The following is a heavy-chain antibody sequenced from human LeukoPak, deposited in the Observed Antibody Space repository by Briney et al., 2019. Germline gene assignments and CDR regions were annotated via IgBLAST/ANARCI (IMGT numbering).Heavy chain of an antibody. D-gene: IGHD3-10*01. V-gene: IGHV3-48*03. CDR2: ISSSGSTI. Sequence: GGSLRLSCAASGFTFSSYEMNWVRQAPGKGLEWVSYISSSGSTIYYADSVKGRFTISRDNAKNSLFLQMNSLRADDTAVYYCARTGGFGDLYYFDYWGQGTLVTVSS. CDR1: GFTFSSYE. CDR3: ARTGGFGDLYYFDY. J-gene: IGHJ4*02.